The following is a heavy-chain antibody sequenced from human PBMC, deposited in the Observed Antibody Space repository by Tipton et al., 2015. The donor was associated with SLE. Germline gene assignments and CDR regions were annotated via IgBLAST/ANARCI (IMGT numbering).Heavy chain of an antibody. V-gene: IGHV4-59*01. CDR2: IYYSGST. CDR3: ARGWGSDRGDACDM. D-gene: IGHD3-16*02. J-gene: IGHJ3*02. Sequence: TLSLTCTVSGGSISSYYWSWIRQPPGKGLEWIGYIYYSGSTNYNPSLKSRVTISVDTSKNQFSLKLSSVTAADTAVYYCARGWGSDRGDACDMWGQGPVAAVSS. CDR1: GGSISSYY.